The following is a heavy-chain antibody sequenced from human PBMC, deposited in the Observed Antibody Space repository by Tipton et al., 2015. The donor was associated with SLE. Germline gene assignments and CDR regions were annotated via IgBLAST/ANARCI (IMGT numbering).Heavy chain of an antibody. CDR1: GGSISSSSYY. D-gene: IGHD3-22*01. V-gene: IGHV4-39*01. Sequence: TLSLTCTVSGGSISSSSYYWGWIRQPPGKGLEWIGSIYYSGSTYYNPSLKSRVTISVDTSKNQFSLKLSSVTAADTAVYYCAADGSITMIVWGAFDIWGQGTIVTVSS. CDR2: IYYSGST. CDR3: AADGSITMIVWGAFDI. J-gene: IGHJ3*02.